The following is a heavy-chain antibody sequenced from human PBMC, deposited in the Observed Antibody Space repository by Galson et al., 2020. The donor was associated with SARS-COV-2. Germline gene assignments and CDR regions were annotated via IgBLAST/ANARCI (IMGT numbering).Heavy chain of an antibody. J-gene: IGHJ6*02. CDR3: VTGWLPYYYGMDV. V-gene: IGHV3-30*03. CDR2: ISYDGSNK. D-gene: IGHD5-12*01. CDR1: GFNFSSYG. Sequence: GGSLRLSCAASGFNFSSYGMHWVRQAQGKGLEWVAVISYDGSNKYYADSVKGRFTISRDNSKNTLYLQMNSLRAEDTAVYYCVTGWLPYYYGMDVWGQGTTVTVSS.